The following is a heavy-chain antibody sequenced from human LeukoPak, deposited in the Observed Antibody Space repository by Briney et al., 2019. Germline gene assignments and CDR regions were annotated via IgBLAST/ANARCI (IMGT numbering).Heavy chain of an antibody. Sequence: ASVKVSCKVSGYTLTELSMHWVRHAPGQGLEWMGIINPSGGSTSYAQKFQGRVTMTRDTSTSTAYMELSSLRSEDTAVYYCARAYNWNDPFDYWGQGTLVTVSS. D-gene: IGHD1-1*01. V-gene: IGHV1-46*01. CDR1: GYTLTELS. CDR3: ARAYNWNDPFDY. J-gene: IGHJ4*02. CDR2: INPSGGST.